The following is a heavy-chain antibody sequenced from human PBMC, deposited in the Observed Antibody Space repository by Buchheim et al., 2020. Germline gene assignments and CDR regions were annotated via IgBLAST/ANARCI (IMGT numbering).Heavy chain of an antibody. CDR1: GNTLTNYY. CDR2: ISRIGGGT. J-gene: IGHJ2*01. CDR3: ALGGGSADWYFDL. Sequence: QVQLVQSGAEVKRPGASVKVSCKASGNTLTNYYMHWVRHAPLLGLEWMGLISRIGGGTIYSQKFRGRVTMTRDTSTSTISMELSSLRSEDTAVYYCALGGGSADWYFDLWGRGTL. D-gene: IGHD3-16*01. V-gene: IGHV1-46*01.